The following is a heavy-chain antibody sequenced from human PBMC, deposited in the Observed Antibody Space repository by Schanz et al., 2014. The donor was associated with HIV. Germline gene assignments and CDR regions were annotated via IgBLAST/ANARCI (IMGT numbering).Heavy chain of an antibody. V-gene: IGHV3-11*01. D-gene: IGHD2-15*01. CDR2: ISGSGDYV. J-gene: IGHJ4*02. CDR3: ARRARCSGGGCYSRFDFDL. Sequence: VQLVESGGGLVQPGGSLTLSCAASGFTFSDHYMTWIRQAPGKGLECVSYISGSGDYVHYEDSVQGRFAISRDNTRNFLYLEMSTLTAADTGVYFCARRARCSGGGCYSRFDFDLWGRGILVSVSS. CDR1: GFTFSDHY.